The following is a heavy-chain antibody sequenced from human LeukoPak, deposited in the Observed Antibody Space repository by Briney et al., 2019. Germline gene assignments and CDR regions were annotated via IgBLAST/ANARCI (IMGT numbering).Heavy chain of an antibody. D-gene: IGHD6-13*01. J-gene: IGHJ5*02. CDR1: GFTFSSYS. CDR2: ISSSSSTI. CDR3: ARSSSWYHNWFDP. V-gene: IGHV3-48*04. Sequence: GGSLRLSCAASGFTFSSYSMNWVRQAPGKGLEWVSYISSSSSTIYHADSVKGRFTISRDNAKNSLYLQMNSLRAEDTAVYYCARSSSWYHNWFDPWGQGTLVTVSS.